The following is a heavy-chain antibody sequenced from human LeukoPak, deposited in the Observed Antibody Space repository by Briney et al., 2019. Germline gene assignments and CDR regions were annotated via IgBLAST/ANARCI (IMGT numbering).Heavy chain of an antibody. CDR2: IYNSGST. CDR3: ARRVTTNYYYMDV. J-gene: IGHJ6*03. Sequence: SETLSLTCTVSGGSISNYYWSWIRQPPGKGLEWIGYIYNSGSTNYNPSLKSRVTISIDTSKNQVSLKLSSVTAADTAVCYCARRVTTNYYYMDVWGKGTTVTVSS. CDR1: GGSISNYY. V-gene: IGHV4-4*09. D-gene: IGHD4-11*01.